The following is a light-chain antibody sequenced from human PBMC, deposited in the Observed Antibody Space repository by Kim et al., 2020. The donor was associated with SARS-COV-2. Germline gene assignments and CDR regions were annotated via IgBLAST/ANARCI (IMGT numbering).Light chain of an antibody. CDR2: AAS. V-gene: IGKV3-15*01. J-gene: IGKJ1*01. CDR3: QQYNYWWT. CDR1: QSVSRD. Sequence: SLSPGERVTLSCRASQSVSRDLAWYQQRPGQGPRLLIYAASTRVSGIPARFSGSGSGTEFTLTISSLQSEDFAVYYCQQYNYWWTFGQGTKVDIK.